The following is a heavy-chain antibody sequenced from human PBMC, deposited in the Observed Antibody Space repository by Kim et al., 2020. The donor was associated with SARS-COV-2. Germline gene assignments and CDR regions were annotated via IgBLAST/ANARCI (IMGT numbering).Heavy chain of an antibody. V-gene: IGHV4-31*03. D-gene: IGHD6-13*01. J-gene: IGHJ4*02. CDR3: AKGIGTVEDY. Sequence: SETLSLTCTVSGGSISSGGYYWSWIRQHPGKGLEWIGYIYYSGSTYYNPSLKSRVTISVDTSKNQFSLKLSSVTAAGTAVYYCAKGIGTVEDYWGQGTLVTVSS. CDR1: GGSISSGGYY. CDR2: IYYSGST.